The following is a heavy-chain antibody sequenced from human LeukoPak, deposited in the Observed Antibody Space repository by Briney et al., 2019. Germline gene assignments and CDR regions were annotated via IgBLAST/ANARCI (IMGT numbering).Heavy chain of an antibody. J-gene: IGHJ3*02. CDR1: GFTLSSYW. D-gene: IGHD1-1*01. CDR2: INSDGSST. V-gene: IGHV3-74*01. CDR3: ARTLRLGTPRAFDI. Sequence: GGSLRLSCAASGFTLSSYWMHWVRQAPGKGLVWVSRINSDGSSTGYADSVKGRFTISRDNAKNTLYLQMNSLRAEDTALYYCARTLRLGTPRAFDIWGRGTMVTVSS.